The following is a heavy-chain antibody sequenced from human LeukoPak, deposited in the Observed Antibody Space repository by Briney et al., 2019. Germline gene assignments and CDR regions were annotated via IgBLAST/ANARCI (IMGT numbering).Heavy chain of an antibody. V-gene: IGHV3-23*01. CDR2: ISGSGGST. D-gene: IGHD4-17*01. CDR1: GFTYSSYA. Sequence: PGGSLRLSCAASGFTYSSYAMSWVRQAPGKALEWVSAISGSGGSTYYADSVKGRFTISRDNSKNTLYLQMNSLRAEDTAVYYCAKDGGSRYGDPEYWGQGTLVTVSS. J-gene: IGHJ4*02. CDR3: AKDGGSRYGDPEY.